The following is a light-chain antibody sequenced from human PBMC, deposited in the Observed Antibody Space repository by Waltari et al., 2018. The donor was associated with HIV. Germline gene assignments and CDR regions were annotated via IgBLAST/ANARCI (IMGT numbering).Light chain of an antibody. Sequence: QSVLTQPPSVSGAPGQRVTISCTGSSSNIGAGYVVHWYQQLPGTAPKLLIYANTNRPSGVPDRFSGSKSGTSASLAITGLQPEDEADYYCQSYDSSLSGFYVFGTGTKVTVL. J-gene: IGLJ1*01. CDR3: QSYDSSLSGFYV. V-gene: IGLV1-40*01. CDR2: ANT. CDR1: SSNIGAGYV.